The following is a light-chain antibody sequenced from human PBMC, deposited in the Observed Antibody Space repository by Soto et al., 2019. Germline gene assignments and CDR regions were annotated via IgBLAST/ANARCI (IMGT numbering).Light chain of an antibody. CDR3: SSYTSGSTLVV. V-gene: IGLV2-14*01. Sequence: QSALTQPASVSGSPGQSITISCTGSSSDVGAYNYVSWYQQHPGKAPRLMIYEVTNRPSGVSNRFCGSKSGNTASLTISGLRAEDEADYYCSSYTSGSTLVVFGGGTKLTVL. CDR2: EVT. J-gene: IGLJ2*01. CDR1: SSDVGAYNY.